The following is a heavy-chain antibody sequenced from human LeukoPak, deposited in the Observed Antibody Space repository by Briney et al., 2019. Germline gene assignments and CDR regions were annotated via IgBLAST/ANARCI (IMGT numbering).Heavy chain of an antibody. J-gene: IGHJ4*02. CDR2: ISWNSGSI. Sequence: GRSLRLSCAASGFTFDDYAMHWVWQAPGKGLEWVSGISWNSGSIGYADSVKGRFTISRDNAKNSLYLQMNSLRAEDTAVYYCARPYCSSTSCYAPHFDYWGQGTLVTVSS. CDR1: GFTFDDYA. CDR3: ARPYCSSTSCYAPHFDY. V-gene: IGHV3-9*01. D-gene: IGHD2-2*01.